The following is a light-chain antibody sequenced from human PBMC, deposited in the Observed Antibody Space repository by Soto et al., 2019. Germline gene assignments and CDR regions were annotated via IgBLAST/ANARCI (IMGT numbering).Light chain of an antibody. CDR1: QSIRSW. J-gene: IGKJ2*01. CDR3: QQYSAYPYT. CDR2: DGS. V-gene: IGKV1-5*01. Sequence: DIQMTQFPSTLSASVGDRVTITCRASQSIRSWLAWYQQKPGKAPKLLIYDGSSLQSGVPSGFSGSGSGTEFTLTINSLQADDFATYYCQQYSAYPYTFGQGTKVETK.